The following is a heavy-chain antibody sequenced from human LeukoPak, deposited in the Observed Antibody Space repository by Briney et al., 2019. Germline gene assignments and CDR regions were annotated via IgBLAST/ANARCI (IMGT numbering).Heavy chain of an antibody. V-gene: IGHV3-21*01. D-gene: IGHD3-3*01. CDR3: AKDRLHFEYYDFWSGYRYDAFDI. CDR1: GFTFSSYS. Sequence: KTGGSLRLSCAASGFTFSSYSMNWVRQAPGKGLEWVSSISSSSSYIYYADSVKGRFTISRDNAKNSLYLQMNSLRAEDTAVYYCAKDRLHFEYYDFWSGYRYDAFDIWGQGTMVTVSS. J-gene: IGHJ3*02. CDR2: ISSSSSYI.